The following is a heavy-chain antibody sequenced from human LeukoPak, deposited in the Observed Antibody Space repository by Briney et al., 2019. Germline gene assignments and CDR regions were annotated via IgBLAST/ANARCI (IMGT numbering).Heavy chain of an antibody. Sequence: PSETLSLTCTVSGGFISSYYWSWIRQPPGKGLEWIGYIYTSGSTNYNPSLKSRVTISVDTSKNQFSLKLSSVTAADTAVYYCARGRYCTNGVCYKSKSFDYWGQGTLVTVSS. CDR3: ARGRYCTNGVCYKSKSFDY. CDR1: GGFISSYY. J-gene: IGHJ4*02. D-gene: IGHD2-8*01. CDR2: IYTSGST. V-gene: IGHV4-4*09.